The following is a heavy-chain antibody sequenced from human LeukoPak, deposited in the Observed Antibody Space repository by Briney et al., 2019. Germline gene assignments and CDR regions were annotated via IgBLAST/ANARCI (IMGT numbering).Heavy chain of an antibody. CDR3: ARDPKPGGYSGYSLNAY. CDR2: ISGDGVSP. D-gene: IGHD5-12*01. Sequence: GGSLRLSCAASGFTFNNYALAWVRQTPEKGLECVSAISGDGVSPYYVDSVRGRFIISRDNSNNTLYLQMNSLRAEDTAVYYCARDPKPGGYSGYSLNAYWGQGTLVTVSS. J-gene: IGHJ4*02. CDR1: GFTFNNYA. V-gene: IGHV3-23*01.